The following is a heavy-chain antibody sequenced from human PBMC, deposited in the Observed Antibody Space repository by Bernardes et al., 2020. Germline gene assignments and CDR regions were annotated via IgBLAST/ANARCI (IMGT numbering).Heavy chain of an antibody. CDR2: INHSGST. V-gene: IGHV4-34*01. J-gene: IGHJ4*02. CDR1: GGSFSGYY. D-gene: IGHD3-16*01. CDR3: ARGGGEHPEGVDY. Sequence: SETLSLTCAVYGGSFSGYYWSWIRQPPGKGLEWIGEINHSGSTNYNPSLKSRVTISVDTSKNQFSLKLSSVTAADTAVYYCARGGGEHPEGVDYWGQGTLLTVSS.